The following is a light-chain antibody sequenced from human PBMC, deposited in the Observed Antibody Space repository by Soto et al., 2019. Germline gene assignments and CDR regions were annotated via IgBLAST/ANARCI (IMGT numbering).Light chain of an antibody. V-gene: IGKV3-11*01. J-gene: IGKJ2*01. CDR3: QQRSNWYT. Sequence: EIVLTQSPATLSLSPGERATLSCRASQSVSIYLAWYQQKPGQAPRLLIYDASNRATGIPARFSCSGSGTDFTLTISSLEPEDFEVYYCQQRSNWYTFGQGTKLEIK. CDR2: DAS. CDR1: QSVSIY.